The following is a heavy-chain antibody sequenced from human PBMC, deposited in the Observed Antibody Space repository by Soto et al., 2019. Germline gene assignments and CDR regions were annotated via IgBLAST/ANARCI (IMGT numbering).Heavy chain of an antibody. CDR2: INYSGSTA. Sequence: SETLSLTCSVSGGSISSSRYYWGWIRQPPGKGLEWIGSINYSGSTASYNASLESRVSISVDTSKNQFSLKLSSVIAADTAVYYCVRHATSSSRPLHVDYWGQGTLVTVSS. J-gene: IGHJ4*02. D-gene: IGHD6-13*01. CDR1: GGSISSSRYY. V-gene: IGHV4-39*01. CDR3: VRHATSSSRPLHVDY.